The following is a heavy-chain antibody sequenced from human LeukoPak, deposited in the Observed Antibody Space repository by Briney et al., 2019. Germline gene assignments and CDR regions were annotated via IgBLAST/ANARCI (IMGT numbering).Heavy chain of an antibody. J-gene: IGHJ3*02. CDR2: ISYDGSNK. CDR1: GFTFSSYG. Sequence: PGGSLRLSCAASGFTFSSYGMHWVRQAPGKGLEWVAVISYDGSNKYYADSVKGRFTISRDNSKNTLYLQMNSLRAEDTAVYYCAKEKWLFSAFDIWGQGTMVTVSS. V-gene: IGHV3-30*18. CDR3: AKEKWLFSAFDI. D-gene: IGHD3-22*01.